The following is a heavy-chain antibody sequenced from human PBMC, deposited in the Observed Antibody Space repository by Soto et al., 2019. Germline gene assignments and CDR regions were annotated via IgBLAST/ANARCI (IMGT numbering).Heavy chain of an antibody. CDR3: ASWSYTTTTIDY. CDR1: GYTFTSYY. J-gene: IGHJ4*02. Sequence: QVQLVQSGAEVKKPGASVKVSCKASGYTFTSYYMHWVRQAPGQGLEWMGIINPSGDRTSYAEKFQGRVTMTRDTSTSTVYMELSSLRSEDTAVYYCASWSYTTTTIDYWGQGTLVTVSS. V-gene: IGHV1-46*01. D-gene: IGHD3-10*01. CDR2: INPSGDRT.